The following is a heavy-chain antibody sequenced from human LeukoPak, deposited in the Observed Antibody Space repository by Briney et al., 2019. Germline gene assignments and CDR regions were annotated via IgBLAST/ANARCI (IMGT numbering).Heavy chain of an antibody. D-gene: IGHD4-17*01. CDR2: IYHSGST. V-gene: IGHV4-61*01. CDR3: ARGSFQFGTVTYFDY. Sequence: PSETLSLTCTVSGGSVSSGSYYWNWIRQPPGKGLEWIGYIYHSGSTNYNPSLKSRVTISIDTSKNQFSLKLSSVTAADTAVYYCARGSFQFGTVTYFDYWGQGTLVTVSS. CDR1: GGSVSSGSYY. J-gene: IGHJ4*02.